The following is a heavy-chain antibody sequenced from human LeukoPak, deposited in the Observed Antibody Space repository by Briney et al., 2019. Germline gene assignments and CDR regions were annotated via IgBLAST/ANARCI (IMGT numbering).Heavy chain of an antibody. J-gene: IGHJ4*02. V-gene: IGHV4-59*01. CDR2: IYYSGST. Sequence: SETLSLTCAVYGGSFSGYYWSWIRQPPGKGLEWIGYIYYSGSTNYNPSLKSRVTISVDTSKNQFSLKLSSVTAADTAVYYCASSGNYYFDYWGQGTLVTVSS. CDR3: ASSGNYYFDY. D-gene: IGHD1-26*01. CDR1: GGSFSGYY.